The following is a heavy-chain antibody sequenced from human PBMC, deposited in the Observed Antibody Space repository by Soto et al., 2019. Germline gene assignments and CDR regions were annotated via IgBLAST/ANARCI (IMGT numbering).Heavy chain of an antibody. CDR2: IYWDDDK. J-gene: IGHJ4*02. CDR3: AHTVPPRVADY. V-gene: IGHV2-5*02. Sequence: QITLKESGPTLVKPTQTLTLTCTFSGFSLSTSGVGVGWIRQPPGKALEWLALIYWDDDKRYSPSLKSRLTITKDTSKNQVVLTMTNMDPVETATYYCAHTVPPRVADYWGQGTLVTVSS. CDR1: GFSLSTSGVG.